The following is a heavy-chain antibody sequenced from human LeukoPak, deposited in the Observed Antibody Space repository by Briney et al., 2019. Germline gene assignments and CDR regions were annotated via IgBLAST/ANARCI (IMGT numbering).Heavy chain of an antibody. J-gene: IGHJ4*02. D-gene: IGHD3-10*01. CDR3: ARLSGSRSQIAY. Sequence: KPSETESLTCTVSGGSISSSTYYCGWIRQPPGKGLEWIGSIYYRGSTYYNPSLKSRITMSVDTSKNQFSLKLSSVTAADTAIYYCARLSGSRSQIAYWGQGTLVSSSS. CDR1: GGSISSSTYY. V-gene: IGHV4-39*01. CDR2: IYYRGST.